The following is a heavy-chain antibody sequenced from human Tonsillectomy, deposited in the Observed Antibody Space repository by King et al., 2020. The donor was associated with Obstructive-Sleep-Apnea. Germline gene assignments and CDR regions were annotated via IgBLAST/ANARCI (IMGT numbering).Heavy chain of an antibody. D-gene: IGHD3-16*01. CDR3: ARDLSHDYVWGEAY. CDR2: ISGSSSTI. V-gene: IGHV3-48*01. Sequence: VQLVESGGHLVQPGGSLRLSCAASGFTFNIYTMNWVRQAPGKGLQWLSSISGSSSTIYYADSVEGRFTISRDNARNSLYLQMNSLRADDTAVYYCARDLSHDYVWGEAYWGQGTLVIVSS. CDR1: GFTFNIYT. J-gene: IGHJ4*02.